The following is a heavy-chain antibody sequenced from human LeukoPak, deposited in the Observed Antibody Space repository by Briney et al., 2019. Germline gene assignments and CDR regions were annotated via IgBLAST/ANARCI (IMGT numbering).Heavy chain of an antibody. V-gene: IGHV5-51*01. Sequence: GESLKISCKTSGYSFTSYCIGWVRQMSGRGLEWMGIICPGGSDTRYGPSFQGQVTISADKSLRTAYLQWSSLNASDTAMYYCARHVRPYSGSWYLDYWAQGILVTVSS. CDR1: GYSFTSYC. CDR2: ICPGGSDT. CDR3: ARHVRPYSGSWYLDY. J-gene: IGHJ4*02. D-gene: IGHD6-13*01.